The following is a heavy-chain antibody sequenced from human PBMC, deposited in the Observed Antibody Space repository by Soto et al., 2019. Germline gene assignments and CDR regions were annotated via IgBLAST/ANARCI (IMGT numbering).Heavy chain of an antibody. J-gene: IGHJ4*02. D-gene: IGHD6-13*01. CDR3: AIGQGRVAAALDY. Sequence: EVQLLESGGDLVQRGGSLRLSCAASGFTFSGYGMSWVRQAPGKGLEWVSSITSSGSNTYYVDSVKGRFTISRDNSMNTLYLQMNSLTFEATAVYYCAIGQGRVAAALDYGGQGTLVTVSS. CDR1: GFTFSGYG. CDR2: ITSSGSNT. V-gene: IGHV3-23*05.